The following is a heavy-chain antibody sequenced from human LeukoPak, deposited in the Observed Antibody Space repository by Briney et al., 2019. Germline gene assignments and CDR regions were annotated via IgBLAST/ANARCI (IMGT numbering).Heavy chain of an antibody. CDR3: ARVSLSPHGLESPAPGDY. V-gene: IGHV1-18*01. D-gene: IGHD3-10*01. Sequence: ASVKVSCKASGYTFSSYGFSWVRQAPGQGLKWMGWISAYNGITNYAQNVQGRVTMTTDTSTSTAYMELRSLRSDDTAVFYCARVSLSPHGLESPAPGDYWGQGTLVTVSS. CDR2: ISAYNGIT. CDR1: GYTFSSYG. J-gene: IGHJ4*02.